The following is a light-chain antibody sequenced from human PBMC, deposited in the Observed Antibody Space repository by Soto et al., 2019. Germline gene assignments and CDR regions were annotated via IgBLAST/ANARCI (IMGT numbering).Light chain of an antibody. J-gene: IGLJ2*01. CDR2: EVS. Sequence: QSVLTQPASESESPGQSITISCTGSSSDVDVSTFVSWYRQHPGKAPELIIYEVSNRPSGVSNRFSGSKSGNTASLTISGLQAEDEADYYCSSYTTSHTLVFGGGTKLTVL. V-gene: IGLV2-14*01. CDR1: SSDVDVSTF. CDR3: SSYTTSHTLV.